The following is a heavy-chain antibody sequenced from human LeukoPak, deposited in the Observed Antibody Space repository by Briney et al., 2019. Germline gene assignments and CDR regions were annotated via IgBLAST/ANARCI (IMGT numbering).Heavy chain of an antibody. CDR2: IIPIFGIA. CDR3: ARDLLVGATGGDWFDP. J-gene: IGHJ5*02. CDR1: GGTFSSYA. V-gene: IGHV1-69*04. Sequence: SVKVSCKASGGTFSSYAISWVRQAPGQGLEWMGRIIPIFGIANYAQKFQGRVTITADKSTSTAYMELSSLRSEDTAVYYCARDLLVGATGGDWFDPWDQGTLVTVSS. D-gene: IGHD1-26*01.